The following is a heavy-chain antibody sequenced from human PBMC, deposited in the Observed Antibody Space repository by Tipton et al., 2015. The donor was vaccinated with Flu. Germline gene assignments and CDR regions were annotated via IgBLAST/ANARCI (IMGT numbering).Heavy chain of an antibody. D-gene: IGHD4-11*01. CDR1: GDSIGSPYY. V-gene: IGHV4-38-2*01. J-gene: IGHJ5*02. CDR3: ARRDYSNYVSEPKNWFDP. CDR2: IHKTGYT. Sequence: TLSLTCSVSGDSIGSPYYWGWIRQPPGRGLEWIGNIHKTGYTYYNPSLTSRVTISVDTSKNQFSLRLASVTAADTAVYHCARRDYSNYVSEPKNWFDPWGQGTLVTASS.